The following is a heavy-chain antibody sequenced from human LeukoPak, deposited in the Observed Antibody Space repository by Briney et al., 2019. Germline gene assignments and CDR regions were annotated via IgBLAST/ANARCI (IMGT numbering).Heavy chain of an antibody. D-gene: IGHD6-13*01. CDR3: AKASGSYSSSWYRGGGFDP. J-gene: IGHJ5*02. CDR1: GFTFSSYA. CDR2: ISGSGTNT. Sequence: GGSLRLSCAASGFTFSSYAMSWVRQAPGKGLEWVSAISGSGTNTYYSGSVRGRFTISRDNSNNRLYLQMNSLRAEDTAVYYCAKASGSYSSSWYRGGGFDPWGQGTLVTVSS. V-gene: IGHV3-23*01.